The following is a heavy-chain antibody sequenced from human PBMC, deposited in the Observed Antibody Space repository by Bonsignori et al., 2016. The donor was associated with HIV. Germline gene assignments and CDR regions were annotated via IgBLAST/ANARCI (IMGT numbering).Heavy chain of an antibody. CDR3: AKGGYYEQAFDI. J-gene: IGHJ3*02. CDR1: GFTFSSYG. CDR2: ISYDGSNK. V-gene: IGHV3-30*18. Sequence: GGSLRLSCAASGFTFSSYGMHWVRQAPGKGLEWVAVISYDGSNKYYADSVKGRFTISRDNSKNTLYLQMNSLRAEDTAVYYCAKGGYYEQAFDIWGQGTMVTVSS. D-gene: IGHD1-26*01.